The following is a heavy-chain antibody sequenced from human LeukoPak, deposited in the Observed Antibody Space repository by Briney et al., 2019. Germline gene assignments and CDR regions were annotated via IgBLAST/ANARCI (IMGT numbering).Heavy chain of an antibody. J-gene: IGHJ4*02. CDR3: ARRIVGQAPDY. Sequence: GSLRLSCAASGFTFSSYVMSWVRHAPGKGLEWVAIISGSGGSIFYTDSVKGRFTISRDNSKNTLYLQMSSLRAEDTAVYYCARRIVGQAPDYWGQGTLVTVSS. V-gene: IGHV3-23*01. CDR1: GFTFSSYV. D-gene: IGHD1-26*01. CDR2: ISGSGGSI.